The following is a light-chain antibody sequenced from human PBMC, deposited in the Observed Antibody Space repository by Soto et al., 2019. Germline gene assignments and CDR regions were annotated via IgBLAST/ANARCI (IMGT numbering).Light chain of an antibody. V-gene: IGKV3-15*01. CDR1: QSVSTN. Sequence: EIGMTQSPDTLSVSPGERATLSCRASQSVSTNLAWYQQKPGQAPRLLIYGASTRATGIPGRFSGSGSGTEFTLTISSLQSEDFAVYHCQQYNNWPYTFGQGTKLEIK. J-gene: IGKJ2*01. CDR2: GAS. CDR3: QQYNNWPYT.